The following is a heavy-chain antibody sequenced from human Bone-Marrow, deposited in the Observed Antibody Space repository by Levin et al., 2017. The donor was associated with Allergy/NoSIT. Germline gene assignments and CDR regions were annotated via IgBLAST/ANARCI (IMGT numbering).Heavy chain of an antibody. D-gene: IGHD2-15*01. CDR1: GFTFSSYW. J-gene: IGHJ3*02. CDR3: AREGGTVVAAIDAFDI. V-gene: IGHV3-7*01. Sequence: ETLSLTCAASGFTFSSYWMSWVRQAPGKGLEWVANIKQDGSEKYYVDSVKGRFTISRDNAKNSLYPQMNSLRAEDTAVYYCAREGGTVVAAIDAFDIWGQGTMVTVSS. CDR2: IKQDGSEK.